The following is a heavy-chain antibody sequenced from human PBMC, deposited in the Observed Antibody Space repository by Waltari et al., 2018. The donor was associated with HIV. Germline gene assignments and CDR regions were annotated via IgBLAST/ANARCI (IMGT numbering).Heavy chain of an antibody. J-gene: IGHJ4*02. CDR1: GGSFSGYQ. V-gene: IGHV4-34*02. CDR3: ARASEHQDLLPGFEY. D-gene: IGHD1-26*01. Sequence: QVQLQQWRAGILKPSETLSLNCDVHGGSFSGYQWNWIRQSRGQGLAWIGDITHSRKTNYNPSLKSRVTISVDTSKDQFSLKLLSLTAADSGVDYCARASEHQDLLPGFEYWGQATPFIVSS. CDR2: ITHSRKT.